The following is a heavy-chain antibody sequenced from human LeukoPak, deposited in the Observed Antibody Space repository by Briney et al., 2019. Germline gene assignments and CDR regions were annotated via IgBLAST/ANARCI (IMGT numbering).Heavy chain of an antibody. J-gene: IGHJ3*02. CDR2: IIPIFGTA. Sequence: SVKVSCKASGGTFSSYAISWVRQAPGQGLEWMGGIIPIFGTADYAQKFQGRVTITADESPSTAYMELSSLRSEDTAVYYCARETNWGSPGAFDIWGQGTMVTVSS. CDR1: GGTFSSYA. CDR3: ARETNWGSPGAFDI. V-gene: IGHV1-69*01. D-gene: IGHD7-27*01.